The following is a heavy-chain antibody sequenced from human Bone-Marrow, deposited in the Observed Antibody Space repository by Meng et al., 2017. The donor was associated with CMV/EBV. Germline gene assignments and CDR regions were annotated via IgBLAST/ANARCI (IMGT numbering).Heavy chain of an antibody. CDR3: ASAVIAARPEIRGMDV. Sequence: SVKVSCKASGGTFSSYAISWVRQAHGQGLEWMGGIIPILGIANYAQKFQGRVTITADKSTSTAYMELSSLRSEDTAVYYCASAVIAARPEIRGMDVWGQGTTVTVSS. D-gene: IGHD6-6*01. V-gene: IGHV1-69*10. CDR2: IIPILGIA. J-gene: IGHJ6*02. CDR1: GGTFSSYA.